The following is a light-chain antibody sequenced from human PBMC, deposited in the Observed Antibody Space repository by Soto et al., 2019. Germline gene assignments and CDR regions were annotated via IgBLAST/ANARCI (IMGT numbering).Light chain of an antibody. J-gene: IGKJ3*01. CDR3: QQYNNWPLS. V-gene: IGKV3-15*01. Sequence: EIVMTQSPATLSVSPGERATLSCRASQSVSSNLAWYQQKPGQAPRLFIFGASTRATGIPARFSGSGSGTEFTLTISSLQSEDFAVYYCQQYNNWPLSFGPGTKVEIK. CDR1: QSVSSN. CDR2: GAS.